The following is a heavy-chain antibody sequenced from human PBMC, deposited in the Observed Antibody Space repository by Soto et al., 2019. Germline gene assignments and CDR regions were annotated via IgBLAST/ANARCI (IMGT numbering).Heavy chain of an antibody. J-gene: IGHJ5*02. D-gene: IGHD6-13*01. V-gene: IGHV1-8*01. CDR3: ARVDSSNWYNWFDP. Sequence: QVQLVQSGAEVKKPGASVKVSCKASGYTFTSHDINWARQATGQGLEWMGWMNPNSGNTGYAQKFQGRVTMTRNTSISTAYMELRSLRSEDTAVYFCARVDSSNWYNWFDPWGQGTLVTVSS. CDR2: MNPNSGNT. CDR1: GYTFTSHD.